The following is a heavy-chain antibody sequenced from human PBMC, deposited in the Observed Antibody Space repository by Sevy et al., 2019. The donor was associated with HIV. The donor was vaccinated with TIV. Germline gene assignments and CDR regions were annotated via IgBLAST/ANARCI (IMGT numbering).Heavy chain of an antibody. Sequence: GSLRLSCAASGFTFSNYRMNWVRRAPGMGLEWGSSISSSSNYIYYADSVKGRFTISRDNAKNSLYLQMNSLRAEDTAVYYCARGSAVLSATIWDGFDYWGQGTLVTVSS. CDR2: ISSSSNYI. D-gene: IGHD2-2*02. V-gene: IGHV3-21*01. CDR3: ARGSAVLSATIWDGFDY. CDR1: GFTFSNYR. J-gene: IGHJ4*02.